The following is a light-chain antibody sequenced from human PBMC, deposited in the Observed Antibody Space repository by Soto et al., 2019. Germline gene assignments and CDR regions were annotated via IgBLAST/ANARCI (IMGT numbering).Light chain of an antibody. CDR2: DVS. V-gene: IGLV2-14*01. CDR3: SSYTSSSTLNRV. Sequence: QSVLTQPASVSGSPGQSITISCTGTSSDVGGYNYVSWYQQHPGKAPKLMIYDVSNRLSGVSNRFSGSKSGNTASLTISGLQAEDEADYYCSSYTSSSTLNRVFGGGTKLTVL. J-gene: IGLJ3*02. CDR1: SSDVGGYNY.